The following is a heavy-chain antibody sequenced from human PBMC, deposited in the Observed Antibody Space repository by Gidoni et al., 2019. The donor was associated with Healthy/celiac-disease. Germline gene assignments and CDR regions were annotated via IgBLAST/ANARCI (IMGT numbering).Heavy chain of an antibody. D-gene: IGHD3-22*01. CDR1: GGSISSYY. CDR2: IYYSGST. CDR3: ARVPAYYYDSSGPKHAFDI. V-gene: IGHV4-59*01. J-gene: IGHJ3*02. Sequence: QVQLQESGPGLVMPSETLSLTCTVSGGSISSYYWSWTRQPPGKGLEWIGYIYYSGSTNDNPSLKSRVTISVDTSKNQFSLKLSSVTAADTAVYYCARVPAYYYDSSGPKHAFDIWGQGTMVTVSS.